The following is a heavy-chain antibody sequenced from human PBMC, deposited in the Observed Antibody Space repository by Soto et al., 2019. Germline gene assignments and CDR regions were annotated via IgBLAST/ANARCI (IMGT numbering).Heavy chain of an antibody. D-gene: IGHD6-25*01. CDR2: ISYDGSNK. CDR3: AKGATDSSGGYSDL. J-gene: IGHJ2*01. CDR1: GFTFSSYG. V-gene: IGHV3-30*18. Sequence: QVQLVESGGGVVQPGRSLRLSCAASGFTFSSYGMHWVRQAPGKGLEWVAVISYDGSNKYYADSVKGRFTISRDNSKNPLELKRRSRGAGDRVVYSGAKGATDSSGGYSDLGGRAPLVTAS.